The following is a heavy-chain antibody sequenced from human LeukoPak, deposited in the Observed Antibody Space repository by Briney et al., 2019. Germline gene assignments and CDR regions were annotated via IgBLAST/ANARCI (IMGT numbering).Heavy chain of an antibody. D-gene: IGHD1-26*01. CDR3: AKSSGSYRG. Sequence: PSETLSLTSTVSGDSIGSNYWSWIRQPPGKGLEWIVRIYPSGTNYNPSLKSRVTISVDKSKNQVSMKLISVTAADTAMYYCAKSSGSYRGWGQGTLVTVSS. CDR1: GDSIGSNY. J-gene: IGHJ4*02. CDR2: IYPSGT. V-gene: IGHV4-4*07.